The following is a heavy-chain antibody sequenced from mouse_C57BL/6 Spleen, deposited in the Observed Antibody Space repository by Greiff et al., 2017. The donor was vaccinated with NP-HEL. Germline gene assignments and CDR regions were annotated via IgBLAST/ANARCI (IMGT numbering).Heavy chain of an antibody. CDR1: GYSFTGYY. D-gene: IGHD2-3*01. J-gene: IGHJ3*01. CDR2: INPSTGGT. CDR3: ASLDGYYKGFAY. V-gene: IGHV1-42*01. Sequence: EVQLQQSGPELVKPGASVKISCKASGYSFTGYYMNWVKQSPEKSLEWIGEINPSTGGTTYNQKFKAKATLTVDKSSSTAYMQLKSLTSEDSAVYYCASLDGYYKGFAYWGQGTLVTVSA.